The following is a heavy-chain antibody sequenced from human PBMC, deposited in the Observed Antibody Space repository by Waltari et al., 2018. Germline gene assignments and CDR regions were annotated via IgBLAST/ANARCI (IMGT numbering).Heavy chain of an antibody. V-gene: IGHV1-69-2*01. Sequence: EVQLVQSGAEVKKPGATVKISCKASGYTFTDYYMHWVQQAPGKGLEWMGRVDPEDGERINAEKFQGRVTITADTSTDTAYMELSSLRSEDTAVYYCATLHRPGRDARYFYYFDYWGQGTLVTVSS. CDR3: ATLHRPGRDARYFYYFDY. D-gene: IGHD3-3*01. CDR2: VDPEDGER. J-gene: IGHJ4*02. CDR1: GYTFTDYY.